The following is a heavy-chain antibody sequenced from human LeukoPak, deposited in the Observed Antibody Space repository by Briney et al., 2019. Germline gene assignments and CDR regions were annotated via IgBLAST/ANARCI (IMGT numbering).Heavy chain of an antibody. D-gene: IGHD3-9*01. Sequence: SETLSLTCTVSGGSISGHYWSWIRQPPGKRLEWIGYVSFIGSTDYNPSLKSRVILSVDTSQNQFSLEVRSVTAADTAVYYCARDVRDIVTGANWFDPWGQGTLVTVSS. J-gene: IGHJ5*02. V-gene: IGHV4-59*11. CDR1: GGSISGHY. CDR3: ARDVRDIVTGANWFDP. CDR2: VSFIGST.